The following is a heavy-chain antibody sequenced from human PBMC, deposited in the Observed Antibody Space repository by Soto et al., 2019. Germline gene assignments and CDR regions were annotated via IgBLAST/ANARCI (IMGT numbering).Heavy chain of an antibody. J-gene: IGHJ3*02. CDR1: GFTFSSDR. D-gene: IGHD5-12*01. V-gene: IGHV3-33*01. Sequence: QVQLVASGGAVVQPGTSLRLSCTASGFTFSSDRMHWVRQAPGKGLEWVAIIWYDGSHKFYVDSVKGRFAVSRDNSKNTVYLQMNSLTGEHTAVYYCARPRYSGDDPDALEIWGRGTLGTISS. CDR2: IWYDGSHK. CDR3: ARPRYSGDDPDALEI.